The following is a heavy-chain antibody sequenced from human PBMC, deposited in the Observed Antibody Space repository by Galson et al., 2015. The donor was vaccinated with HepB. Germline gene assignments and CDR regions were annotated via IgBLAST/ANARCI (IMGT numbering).Heavy chain of an antibody. D-gene: IGHD3-22*01. J-gene: IGHJ4*02. Sequence: SVKVSCKASGYTFTGYYMHWVRQAPGQGLEWMGRINPNSGGTNYAQKFQGRVTMTRDTSISTAYMELSRLRSDDTAVYYCARDGEGIGYYDSSGYPWDYWGQGTLVTVSS. CDR3: ARDGEGIGYYDSSGYPWDY. V-gene: IGHV1-2*06. CDR1: GYTFTGYY. CDR2: INPNSGGT.